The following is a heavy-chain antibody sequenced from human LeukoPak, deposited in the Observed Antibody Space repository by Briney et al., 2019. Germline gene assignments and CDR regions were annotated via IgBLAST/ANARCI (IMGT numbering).Heavy chain of an antibody. D-gene: IGHD2-21*01. CDR1: GGSISSSSYY. Sequence: PSETLSLTCTVSGGSISSSSYYWGWIRQPPGKGLEWIGTIYYSGSGSTYYNPSLKSRVTISVDTSKNQFSLTLSSVTAADTAVYYCARRNTYYYDYWGQGTLVTVS. J-gene: IGHJ4*02. CDR2: IYYSGSGST. CDR3: ARRNTYYYDY. V-gene: IGHV4-39*01.